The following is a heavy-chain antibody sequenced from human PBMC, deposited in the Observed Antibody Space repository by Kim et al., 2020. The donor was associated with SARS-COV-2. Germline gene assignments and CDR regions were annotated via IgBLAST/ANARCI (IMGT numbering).Heavy chain of an antibody. D-gene: IGHD1-1*01. CDR1: GFIFSNFE. J-gene: IGHJ6*01. V-gene: IGHV3-48*03. Sequence: GGSLRLSCAASGFIFSNFEMNWVRQAPGKGLEWVSYISGSGNAIYSADSVKGRFTISRDNAKNSLYLQMNSLRAEDTAVYYCAREATGPNQYSYYGMDVWGQGTTVTVSS. CDR3: AREATGPNQYSYYGMDV. CDR2: ISGSGNAI.